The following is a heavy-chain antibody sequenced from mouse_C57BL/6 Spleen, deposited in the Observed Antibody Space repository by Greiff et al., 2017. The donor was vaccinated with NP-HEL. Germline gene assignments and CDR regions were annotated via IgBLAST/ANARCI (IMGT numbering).Heavy chain of an antibody. CDR3: ARSPSYDYDQGWFAY. CDR2: VYPYNGGT. J-gene: IGHJ3*01. Sequence: EVQLQQSGPVLVKPGPSVKISCKASGFTFTDYYMHWVKQSHGKSLEWIGLVYPYNGGTSYNQKFKGKATLTVDTSSSTSYMELNSLTSEDSAVYYCARSPSYDYDQGWFAYWGQGTLVTVSA. V-gene: IGHV1-36*01. CDR1: GFTFTDYY. D-gene: IGHD2-4*01.